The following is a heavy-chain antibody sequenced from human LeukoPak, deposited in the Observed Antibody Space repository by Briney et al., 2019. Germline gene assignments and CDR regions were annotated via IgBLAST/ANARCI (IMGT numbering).Heavy chain of an antibody. V-gene: IGHV4-4*07. CDR1: GGSLSSYS. D-gene: IGHD3-10*01. Sequence: SETLSLTCTVSGGSLSSYSWSWIRQPAGKGLEWIGRIYTSGSNSYNPSLTSRVSMSLDTSKKQISLKLSSVTAADTGVYYCGRETLTVRDFWGQGTLVTVSS. CDR2: IYTSGSN. J-gene: IGHJ4*02. CDR3: GRETLTVRDF.